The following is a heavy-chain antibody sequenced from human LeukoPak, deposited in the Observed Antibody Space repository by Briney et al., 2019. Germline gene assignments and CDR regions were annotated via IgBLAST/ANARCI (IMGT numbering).Heavy chain of an antibody. CDR3: ALSRGGYYDSRSPSWAFAI. Sequence: SETLCLTCTVSGGSISSYYWNWIRQPPGKGLEWIGYIYNSGSTNYNPSLKSRVTMSGDTSKNQFSLKLSSVTAADTAVYYCALSRGGYYDSRSPSWAFAIWGRGTMVTVSS. J-gene: IGHJ3*02. CDR1: GGSISSYY. CDR2: IYNSGST. V-gene: IGHV4-59*01. D-gene: IGHD3-22*01.